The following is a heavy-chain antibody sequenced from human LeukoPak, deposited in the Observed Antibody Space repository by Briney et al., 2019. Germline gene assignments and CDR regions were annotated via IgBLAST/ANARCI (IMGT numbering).Heavy chain of an antibody. J-gene: IGHJ4*02. V-gene: IGHV1-2*02. CDR2: INPNSGGT. D-gene: IGHD3-22*01. CDR3: ARAYYYDSSGYGKPPDY. CDR1: GYTFTGYY. Sequence: ASVKVSCKASGYTFTGYYMHRVRQAPGQGLEWMGWINPNSGGTNYAQKFQGRVTMTRDTSISTAYMELSRLRSDDTAVYYCARAYYYDSSGYGKPPDYWGQGTLVTVSS.